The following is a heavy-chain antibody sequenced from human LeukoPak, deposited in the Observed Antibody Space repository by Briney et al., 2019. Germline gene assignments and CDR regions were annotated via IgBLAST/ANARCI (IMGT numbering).Heavy chain of an antibody. D-gene: IGHD6-13*01. CDR1: GFTFSSYS. Sequence: GGSLRLSCAASGFTFSSYSMNWVRQAPGKGLEWVSSISSSSSYIYYADSVKGRFTISRDNAKNSLYLQMNSLRAEDTAVYYCASLSRGSSWYARSNSPFDYWGQGTLVTVSS. J-gene: IGHJ4*02. CDR3: ASLSRGSSWYARSNSPFDY. V-gene: IGHV3-21*01. CDR2: ISSSSSYI.